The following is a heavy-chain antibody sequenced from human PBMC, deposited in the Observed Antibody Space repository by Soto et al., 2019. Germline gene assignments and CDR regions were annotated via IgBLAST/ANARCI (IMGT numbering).Heavy chain of an antibody. Sequence: SETLSLTCSICGGSISSYCWSWIRQPPGKGLERNGHIYYSGSTSSYPSLKSRVTISVDTAKNQFSLKLSTVTAADTAVYYCARLSDYYDSLTGYLRPEYFQHGGQGTLVTVSS. V-gene: IGHV4-59*08. CDR3: ARLSDYYDSLTGYLRPEYFQH. J-gene: IGHJ1*01. D-gene: IGHD3-9*01. CDR1: GGSISSYC. CDR2: IYYSGST.